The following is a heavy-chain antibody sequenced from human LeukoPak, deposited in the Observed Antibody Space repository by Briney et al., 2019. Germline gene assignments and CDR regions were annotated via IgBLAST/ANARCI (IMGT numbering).Heavy chain of an antibody. V-gene: IGHV3-23*01. CDR2: ISGSGGST. CDR3: AKGRSPLDYYYYGMDV. J-gene: IGHJ6*02. Sequence: GGSLRLSCAASGFTSSSYAMSWVRQAPGKGLEWVSAISGSGGSTYYADSVKGRFTISRDNSKNTLYLQMNSLRAEDTAVYYCAKGRSPLDYYYYGMDVWGQGTTVTVSS. CDR1: GFTSSSYA.